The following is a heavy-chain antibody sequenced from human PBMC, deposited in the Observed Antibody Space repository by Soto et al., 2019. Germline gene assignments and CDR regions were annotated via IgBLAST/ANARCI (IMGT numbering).Heavy chain of an antibody. Sequence: SETLSLTCTVSGGSISSSSYYWGWIRQPPGKGLEWIGSIYYSGSTYYNPSLKSRVTISVDTSKNQFSLKLSSVTAADTAVYYCARHGDYDYIWGSYRYTGYFDYWGQGTLVTVSS. CDR3: ARHGDYDYIWGSYRYTGYFDY. D-gene: IGHD3-16*02. J-gene: IGHJ4*02. CDR2: IYYSGST. CDR1: GGSISSSSYY. V-gene: IGHV4-39*01.